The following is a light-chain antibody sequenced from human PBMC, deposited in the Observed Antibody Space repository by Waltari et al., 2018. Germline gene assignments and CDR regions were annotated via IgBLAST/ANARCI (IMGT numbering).Light chain of an antibody. CDR3: SSYACSGAYVV. CDR2: GVS. V-gene: IGLV2-18*02. J-gene: IGLJ2*01. Sequence: SALTQPPPVSGSPGPSLTISRTRTSSDVGRHKRVTRYQRHPGTAPKLMIYGVSDRPSGVPDRFSGSKSGNTATLTISGVQAEDEADYYCSSYACSGAYVVFGGGTKLTVL. CDR1: SSDVGRHKR.